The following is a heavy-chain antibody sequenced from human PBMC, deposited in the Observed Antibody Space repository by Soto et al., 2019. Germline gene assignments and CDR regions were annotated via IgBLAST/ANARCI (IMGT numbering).Heavy chain of an antibody. CDR2: ISSGASNM. CDR1: GFAFSGFE. J-gene: IGHJ6*02. V-gene: IGHV3-48*03. D-gene: IGHD3-3*01. Sequence: EEQLVESGGGLVQPGGSLRLSCAASGFAFSGFEMNCVRQAPGKGLEWVSYISSGASNMYYADSVKGRFTISRDNAQSSLYLQMNSLRVEDTAVYYCARDPNYDFWSGYRNKEGTYGMDVWGQGTTVTVSS. CDR3: ARDPNYDFWSGYRNKEGTYGMDV.